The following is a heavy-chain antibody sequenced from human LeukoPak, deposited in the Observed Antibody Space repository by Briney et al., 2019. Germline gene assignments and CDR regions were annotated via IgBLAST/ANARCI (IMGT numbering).Heavy chain of an antibody. CDR3: ARSTADYYDSSGYPTEYFQH. CDR1: GFPFNTYA. Sequence: GGSLRLSCAASGFPFNTYAMHWVRQAPGKGLEWVAVISYDGSNKYYADSVKGRFTISRDNSKNTLYLQMNSLRAEDTAVYYCARSTADYYDSSGYPTEYFQHWGQGTLVTVSS. J-gene: IGHJ1*01. D-gene: IGHD3-22*01. V-gene: IGHV3-30-3*01. CDR2: ISYDGSNK.